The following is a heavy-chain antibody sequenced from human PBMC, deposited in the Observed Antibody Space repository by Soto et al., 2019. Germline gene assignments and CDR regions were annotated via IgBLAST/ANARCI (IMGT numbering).Heavy chain of an antibody. V-gene: IGHV1-18*01. Sequence: ASVKVSCKASGYTFTSYGISWVRQAPGQGLEWMGWISAYNGNTNYAQKLQGRVTMTTDTSTSTAYMELRSLRSDDTAVYYCARSHSYYAFWSGYQSPNYFDYWGQGTLVTVYS. CDR2: ISAYNGNT. CDR1: GYTFTSYG. J-gene: IGHJ4*02. D-gene: IGHD3-3*01. CDR3: ARSHSYYAFWSGYQSPNYFDY.